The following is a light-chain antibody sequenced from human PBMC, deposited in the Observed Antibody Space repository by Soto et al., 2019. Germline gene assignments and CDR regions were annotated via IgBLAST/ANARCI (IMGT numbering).Light chain of an antibody. Sequence: EIVLTQSPGTLSLSPGERATLSFRSSPSVSSSYLAWYQQRPGQAPRLLIFGASSRATGIPVRFSGTGSGTDFTLTVSSLEPEDFAMYYCLHHGSSLWTFGQGTKVDIK. J-gene: IGKJ1*01. CDR3: LHHGSSLWT. V-gene: IGKV3-20*01. CDR2: GAS. CDR1: PSVSSSY.